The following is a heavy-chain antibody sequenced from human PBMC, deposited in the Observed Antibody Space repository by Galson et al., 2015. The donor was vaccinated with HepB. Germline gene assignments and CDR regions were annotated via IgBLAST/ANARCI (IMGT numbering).Heavy chain of an antibody. D-gene: IGHD6-13*01. Sequence: CAISGDSVSSNSAAWNWIRQSPSRGLEWLGRTYYRSKWYNDYAVSVKSRITINPDTSKNQFSLQLNSVTPEDTAVYYCARDLAIIAAAWGYYYGMDVWGQGTTVTVSS. V-gene: IGHV6-1*01. CDR2: TYYRSKWYN. CDR1: GDSVSSNSAA. CDR3: ARDLAIIAAAWGYYYGMDV. J-gene: IGHJ6*02.